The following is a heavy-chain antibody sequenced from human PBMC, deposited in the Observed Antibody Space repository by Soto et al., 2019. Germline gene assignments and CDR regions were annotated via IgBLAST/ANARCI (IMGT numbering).Heavy chain of an antibody. CDR2: ISTYSGDT. CDR3: AIHQGPTTSENWFDP. D-gene: IGHD5-12*01. Sequence: QVHLVQSGVEVKTPGASVKVSCQASGYTFFTYDISWVRQAPGQGLEWMGWISTYSGDTKYAQKLQGRVTMTTDTSTTTAYLELRSLISEYTAVYYCAIHQGPTTSENWFDPWGQGTLVTVSS. V-gene: IGHV1-18*01. J-gene: IGHJ5*02. CDR1: GYTFFTYD.